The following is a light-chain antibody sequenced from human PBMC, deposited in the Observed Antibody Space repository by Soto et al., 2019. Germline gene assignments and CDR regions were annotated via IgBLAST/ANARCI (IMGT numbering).Light chain of an antibody. CDR2: AAS. CDR1: QGMSSW. Sequence: DIQMTQSPSSVSASVGERVIITCRASQGMSSWLAWYQQKPGEAPKLLIFAASRLHSGVPSRCSGSASGIDFTLTISDLQPEDFATYYCQQADSFPLTFGGGTKVEIK. J-gene: IGKJ4*01. CDR3: QQADSFPLT. V-gene: IGKV1D-12*01.